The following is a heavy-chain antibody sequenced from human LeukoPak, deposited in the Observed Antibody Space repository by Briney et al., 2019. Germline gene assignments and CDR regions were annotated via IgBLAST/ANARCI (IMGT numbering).Heavy chain of an antibody. J-gene: IGHJ4*02. CDR3: ARYSAVGTSRYDYFHY. D-gene: IGHD1-1*01. CDR2: ISDGGSSK. Sequence: GGSLRLSCAASGFTFSNACMSWVRQAPGKGLEWVAVISDGGSSKYYADSVKGRFTISRDNSKNTLYLQMNSLRAEDTAVYYCARYSAVGTSRYDYFHYWGRGTLVTVSS. V-gene: IGHV3-33*08. CDR1: GFTFSNAC.